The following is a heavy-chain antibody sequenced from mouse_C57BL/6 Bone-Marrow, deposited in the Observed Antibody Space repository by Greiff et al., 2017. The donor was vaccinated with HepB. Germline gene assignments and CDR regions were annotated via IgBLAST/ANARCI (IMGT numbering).Heavy chain of an antibody. V-gene: IGHV3-6*01. CDR3: ARDYGSSYGFAY. Sequence: VQLKESGPGLVKPSQSLSLTCSVTGYSITSAYYWNWIRQFPGNKLEWMGYISYDGSNNYNPSLKNRISITRDTSKNQFFLKLNSVTTEDTATYYCARDYGSSYGFAYWGQGTLVTVSA. CDR2: ISYDGSN. CDR1: GYSITSAYY. J-gene: IGHJ3*01. D-gene: IGHD1-1*01.